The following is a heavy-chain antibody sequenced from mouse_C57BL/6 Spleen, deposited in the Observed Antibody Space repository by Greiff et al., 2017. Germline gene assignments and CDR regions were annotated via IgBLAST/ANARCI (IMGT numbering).Heavy chain of an antibody. CDR1: GYSFTGYW. Sequence: VQLQQPGAELVMPGASVKLSCKASGYSFTGYWMHWVKQRPGQGLEWIGGIDPSDSSTTYNQKFKGKSTLTVAKSSSTAYMQLSSLPSDDSAVYYCASNYYGKGYAMDYWGQGTSVTVSS. CDR2: IDPSDSST. CDR3: ASNYYGKGYAMDY. J-gene: IGHJ4*01. V-gene: IGHV1-69*01. D-gene: IGHD2-1*01.